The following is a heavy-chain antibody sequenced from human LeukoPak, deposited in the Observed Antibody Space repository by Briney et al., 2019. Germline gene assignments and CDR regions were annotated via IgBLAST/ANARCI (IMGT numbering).Heavy chain of an antibody. Sequence: PGGSLRLSCAASGFTFSSYSMNWVRQAPGKGLEWVSSISSSSSYIYYADSVKGRFTISRDNAKNSLYLQMNSLRAEDMALYYCAKDAYYDFWSGYYTEWGQGTLVTVSS. CDR3: AKDAYYDFWSGYYTE. D-gene: IGHD3-3*01. CDR1: GFTFSSYS. CDR2: ISSSSSYI. J-gene: IGHJ4*02. V-gene: IGHV3-21*04.